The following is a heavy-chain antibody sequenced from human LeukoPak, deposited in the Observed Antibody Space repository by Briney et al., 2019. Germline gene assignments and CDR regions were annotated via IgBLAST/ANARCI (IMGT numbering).Heavy chain of an antibody. CDR2: IWYDGSNK. CDR1: GFTFSSYG. V-gene: IGHV3-33*01. J-gene: IGHJ4*02. CDR3: ARDRPTGSYYSIDY. Sequence: GGSLRLSCAASGFTFSSYGTHWVRQAPGKGLEWVAVIWYDGSNKYYADSVKGRFTISRDNSKNTVYLQMNSLRVEDTAIYYCARDRPTGSYYSIDYWGQGTLATVSS. D-gene: IGHD1-26*01.